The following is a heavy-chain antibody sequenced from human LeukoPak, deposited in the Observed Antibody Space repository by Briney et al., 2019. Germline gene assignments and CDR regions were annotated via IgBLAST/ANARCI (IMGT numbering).Heavy chain of an antibody. J-gene: IGHJ4*02. CDR2: ISGSGGST. Sequence: GSLRLSCAASGFTFSSYALSWVRPAPGKGLEWVSAISGSGGSTYYSDSVKGRFTISRDNSKNTLYLQMNSLRAEDTAVYYCAKHSQWPVFLNWGQGTLVTVSS. D-gene: IGHD6-19*01. CDR1: GFTFSSYA. CDR3: AKHSQWPVFLN. V-gene: IGHV3-23*01.